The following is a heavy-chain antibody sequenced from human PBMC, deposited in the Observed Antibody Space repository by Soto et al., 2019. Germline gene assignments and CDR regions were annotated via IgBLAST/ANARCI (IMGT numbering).Heavy chain of an antibody. CDR1: GYTFTGYY. V-gene: IGHV1-2*02. CDR2: INPNSGGT. CDR3: ARVFRDLLLEPRRGYYGMDV. Sequence: SVKVSCKASGYTFTGYYMHWVRQAPGQGLEWMGWINPNSGGTNYAQKFQGRVTMTRDTSISTAYMELSRLRSDDTAVYYCARVFRDLLLEPRRGYYGMDVGGQGTTVTV. J-gene: IGHJ6*02. D-gene: IGHD1-1*01.